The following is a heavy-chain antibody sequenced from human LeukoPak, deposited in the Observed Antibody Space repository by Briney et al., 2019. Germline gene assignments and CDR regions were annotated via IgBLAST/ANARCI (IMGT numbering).Heavy chain of an antibody. CDR2: ISYDGSNK. J-gene: IGHJ6*02. V-gene: IGHV3-30-3*01. CDR1: GFTFSSYT. CDR3: ARDTHRLTGYTYYYYYYGMDV. D-gene: IGHD3-9*01. Sequence: PGRSLRLSCAVSGFTFSSYTMRWVRQAPGKGLEWVVVISYDGSNKYYADSVKGRFTISRDNSKNTLYLQMNSLRAEDTAVYYCARDTHRLTGYTYYYYYYGMDVWGQGTTVTVSS.